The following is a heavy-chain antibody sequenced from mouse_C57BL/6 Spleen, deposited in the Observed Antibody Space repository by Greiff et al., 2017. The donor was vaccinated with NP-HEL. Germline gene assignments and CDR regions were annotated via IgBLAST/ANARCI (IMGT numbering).Heavy chain of an antibody. Sequence: QVQLQQPGAELVRPGSSVKLSCKASGYTFTSYWMHWVKQRPIQGLEWIGNIYPSDSETHYNQKFKDKATLTVDKSSSTAYMQLSSLTSEDAAVYYCAREGGSSYDWYFDVWGTGTTVTVSS. D-gene: IGHD1-1*01. V-gene: IGHV1-52*01. J-gene: IGHJ1*03. CDR1: GYTFTSYW. CDR2: IYPSDSET. CDR3: AREGGSSYDWYFDV.